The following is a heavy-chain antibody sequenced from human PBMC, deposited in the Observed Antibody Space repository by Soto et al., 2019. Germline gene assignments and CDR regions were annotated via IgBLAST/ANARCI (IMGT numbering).Heavy chain of an antibody. CDR3: ARLGYSYVDY. D-gene: IGHD5-18*01. V-gene: IGHV4-39*01. CDR2: IYYSGST. J-gene: IGHJ4*02. Sequence: SETLSLTCTVSGGSISSSSYYWGWIRQPPGKGLEWIGSIYYSGSTYYNPSLKSRVTISVDTSKNQFSLKLSSVTAADTAVYYCARLGYSYVDYWGQGTLVTVSS. CDR1: GGSISSSSYY.